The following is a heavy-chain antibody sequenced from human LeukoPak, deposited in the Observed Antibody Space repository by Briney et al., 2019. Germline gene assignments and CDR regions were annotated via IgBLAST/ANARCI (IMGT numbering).Heavy chain of an antibody. CDR2: INHSGSP. CDR3: ARGSNYYDSRGYYGAPPEYLQY. CDR1: GGSFSGYY. V-gene: IGHV4-34*01. D-gene: IGHD3-22*01. Sequence: SETLSLTCAVYGGSFSGYYWSWIRQPPGQGLEWIGEINHSGSPNYNPSLKSRVTISVDTSKNQFSLKLSSVTAADTAVYYCARGSNYYDSRGYYGAPPEYLQYWGQGTLVTVSS. J-gene: IGHJ1*01.